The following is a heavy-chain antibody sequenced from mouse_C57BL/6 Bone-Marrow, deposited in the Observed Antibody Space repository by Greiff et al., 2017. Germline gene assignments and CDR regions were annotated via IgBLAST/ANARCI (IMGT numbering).Heavy chain of an antibody. CDR1: GYTFTSYW. J-gene: IGHJ4*01. CDR2: IDPSDSYT. Sequence: QVQLQQPGAELVMPGASVKLSCKASGYTFTSYWMHWVKQRPGQGLEWIGEIDPSDSYTNYNQKFKGKSTLTVDKSSSTAYMQLSSLTSEDSAVYYCARRGLLTYAMDYWGQGTSVTVSS. V-gene: IGHV1-69*01. D-gene: IGHD2-3*01. CDR3: ARRGLLTYAMDY.